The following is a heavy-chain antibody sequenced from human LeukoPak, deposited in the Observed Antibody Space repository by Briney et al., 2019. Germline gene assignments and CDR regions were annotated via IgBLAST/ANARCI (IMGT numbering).Heavy chain of an antibody. J-gene: IGHJ5*02. Sequence: SETLSLTCTVSGGSISSYYWSWIRQPAGKGLEWIGRIYTSGSTNYNPYLKSRVTMSVDTSKNQFSLKLSSVTAADTAVYYCARGGTSIAVAVAGWFDPWGQGTLVTVSS. CDR1: GGSISSYY. V-gene: IGHV4-4*07. CDR3: ARGGTSIAVAVAGWFDP. D-gene: IGHD6-19*01. CDR2: IYTSGST.